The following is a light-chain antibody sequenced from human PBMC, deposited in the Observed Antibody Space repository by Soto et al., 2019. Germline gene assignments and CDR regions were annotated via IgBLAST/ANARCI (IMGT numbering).Light chain of an antibody. V-gene: IGLV2-14*01. Sequence: QSALTQPASVSGSPGQSITVSCTGTSSDVGGYNFVSWYQQHPGKAPELMIYDVNNRPSGVSERFSGSKSGNTASLTISGLQAEDEADYYCCSYTSSSTNVFGTGTKLTVL. CDR1: SSDVGGYNF. CDR3: CSYTSSSTNV. J-gene: IGLJ1*01. CDR2: DVN.